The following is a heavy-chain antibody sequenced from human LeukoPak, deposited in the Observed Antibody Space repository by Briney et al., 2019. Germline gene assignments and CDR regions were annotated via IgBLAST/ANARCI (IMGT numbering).Heavy chain of an antibody. CDR3: AKPMVRGAPAPLYYFDY. V-gene: IGHV3-30*02. CDR1: GFTFSSYG. Sequence: GGSLRLSCAASGFTFSSYGMHWVRQAPGKGLEWVAFIRYDGSNKYYADSVKGRFTISRDNSKNTLYLQMNSLRAEDTAVYYCAKPMVRGAPAPLYYFDYWGQGTLVTVSS. D-gene: IGHD3-10*01. J-gene: IGHJ4*02. CDR2: IRYDGSNK.